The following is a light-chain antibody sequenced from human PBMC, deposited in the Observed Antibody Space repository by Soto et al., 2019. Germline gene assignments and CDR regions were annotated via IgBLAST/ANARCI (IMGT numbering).Light chain of an antibody. J-gene: IGKJ5*01. CDR1: QSISSW. Sequence: DIQMTQSPSTLSASVRDTVTITCRASQSISSWLAWYQQKPGKAPNLLIYKASSLESGVPSRFSGSGSGTEFTLTISSLQPDDFATYYCQQYDSYPITFGQGTRLEIK. V-gene: IGKV1-5*03. CDR2: KAS. CDR3: QQYDSYPIT.